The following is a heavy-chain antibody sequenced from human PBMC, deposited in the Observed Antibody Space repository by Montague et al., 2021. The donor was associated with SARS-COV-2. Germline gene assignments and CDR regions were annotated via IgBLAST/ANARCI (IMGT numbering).Heavy chain of an antibody. Sequence: SETLSLTCVVYGGSFSGYYWSWIRQPPGKGLEWIGEINHSGSTNYNPSLKSRVTISVDTSKKQFSLRLNFVTAADTAVYYCARGGGYSYGALDYWGQGTLVTVS. J-gene: IGHJ4*02. D-gene: IGHD5-18*01. V-gene: IGHV4-34*01. CDR3: ARGGGYSYGALDY. CDR2: INHSGST. CDR1: GGSFSGYY.